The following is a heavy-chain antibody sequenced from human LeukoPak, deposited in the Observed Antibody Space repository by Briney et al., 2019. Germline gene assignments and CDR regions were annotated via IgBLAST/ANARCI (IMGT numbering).Heavy chain of an antibody. V-gene: IGHV3-53*05. CDR2: IYSGGST. CDR1: GFTVSSNY. D-gene: IGHD3-10*01. CDR3: VKVDAFGELQYH. J-gene: IGHJ5*02. Sequence: PGGSLRLSCAASGFTVSSNYMSWVRQAPGKGLEWVSVIYSGGSTYYADSVKGRFTISRDNAKNSLYLQMNSLRAEDTALYHCVKVDAFGELQYHWGQGTLVTVSS.